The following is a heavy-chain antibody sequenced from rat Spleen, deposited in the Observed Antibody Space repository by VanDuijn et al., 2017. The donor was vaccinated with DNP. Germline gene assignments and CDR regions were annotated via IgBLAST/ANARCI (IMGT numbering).Heavy chain of an antibody. CDR2: ISYEGSST. CDR1: RITFSDHN. CDR3: ARRLGAQDYYFDY. J-gene: IGHJ2*01. D-gene: IGHD5-1*01. Sequence: EVQLVESGGGPVQPGRSLKLSCEVSRITFSDHNMAWVRQAPKKGLEWVASISYEGSSTYYGDSVKGRFTISRDNAKSTLYLQMNSLRSEDTATYYCARRLGAQDYYFDYWGQGVMVTVSS. V-gene: IGHV5-22*01.